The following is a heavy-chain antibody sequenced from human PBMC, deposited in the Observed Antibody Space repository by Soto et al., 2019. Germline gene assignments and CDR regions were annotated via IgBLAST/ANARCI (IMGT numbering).Heavy chain of an antibody. CDR2: IITAFGTT. CDR1: GDTFNSYV. Sequence: QVQLVQSGPEVKKPGSSVKVSCKASGDTFNSYVITWVRQAPGQGLEWLGGIITAFGTTSYAQNFQDRLTITADEAATTDHMELSSLTSDDTAMYYCTMSYGYTFGGSLDNWGQGTLVTVSS. D-gene: IGHD5-18*01. J-gene: IGHJ4*02. CDR3: TMSYGYTFGGSLDN. V-gene: IGHV1-69*01.